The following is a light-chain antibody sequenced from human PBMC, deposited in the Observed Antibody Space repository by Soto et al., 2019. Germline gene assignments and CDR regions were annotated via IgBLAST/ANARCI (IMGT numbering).Light chain of an antibody. CDR2: DAS. CDR3: QQRKNWQWT. V-gene: IGKV3-11*01. CDR1: QSVSSY. Sequence: EIVLTQSPATLSLSPGERATLSCRASQSVSSYLAWYQQKPGQAPRLLIYDASNRATGIPARFSGSGSGTDFTLTISSLEPEDFALYYCQQRKNWQWTFGQGTKVEVK. J-gene: IGKJ1*01.